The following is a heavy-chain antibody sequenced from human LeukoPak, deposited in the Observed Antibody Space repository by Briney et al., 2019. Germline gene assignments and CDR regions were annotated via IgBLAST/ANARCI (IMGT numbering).Heavy chain of an antibody. CDR3: ARGLPQIYDPSAYQGAFHH. CDR2: MNPNSGNT. J-gene: IGHJ1*01. V-gene: IGHV1-8*01. Sequence: ASVKVSCKASGYTFTTYDINWVRQATGQGLEWMGWMNPNSGNTGYAQKFQGRVTMTRNTSINTAYMELSSLTSEDTAVYYCARGLPQIYDPSAYQGAFHHWGQGTLVTVSS. D-gene: IGHD3-22*01. CDR1: GYTFTTYD.